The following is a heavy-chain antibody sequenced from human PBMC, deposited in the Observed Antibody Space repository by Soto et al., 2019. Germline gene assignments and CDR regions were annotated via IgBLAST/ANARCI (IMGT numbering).Heavy chain of an antibody. CDR2: IIPIFGTA. CDR3: AYGGNSPKPNWYFDL. Sequence: QVQLVQSGAEVKKPGSSVKVSCKASRGTFSSYAISWARQAPGQGLEWMGGIIPIFGTANYAQKFQGRVTITADESTSTAYMELISLRSEDTAVYYCAYGGNSPKPNWYFDLWGRGTLVTVSS. J-gene: IGHJ2*01. CDR1: RGTFSSYA. V-gene: IGHV1-69*01. D-gene: IGHD2-21*02.